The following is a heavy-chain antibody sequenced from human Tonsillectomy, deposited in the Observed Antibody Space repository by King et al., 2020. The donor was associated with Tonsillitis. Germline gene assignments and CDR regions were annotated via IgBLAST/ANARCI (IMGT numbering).Heavy chain of an antibody. CDR2: ISAYNGNT. D-gene: IGHD2-21*02. CDR1: GYTFSSYG. V-gene: IGHV1-18*01. CDR3: ARVPRSILGYCGGDCYSQAFDY. Sequence: VQLVESGAEVKKPGASVKVSCKASGYTFSSYGFIWVRQAPGQGPEWMGWISAYNGNTNYAQKFQGRVTMTTDTSTDTAYMELRSLRSDDTAVYYCARVPRSILGYCGGDCYSQAFDYWGQGTLVTVSS. J-gene: IGHJ4*02.